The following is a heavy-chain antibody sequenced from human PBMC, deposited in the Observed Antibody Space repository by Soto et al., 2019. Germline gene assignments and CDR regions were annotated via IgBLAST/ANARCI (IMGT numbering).Heavy chain of an antibody. CDR1: GFTFSSYS. D-gene: IGHD4-17*01. V-gene: IGHV3-21*01. CDR2: ISSSSSYI. Sequence: EVQLVESGGGLVKPGGSLRLSCAASGFTFSSYSMNWVRQAPGKGLEWVSSISSSSSYIYYADSVKGRFTISRDNAKNALYLQMNSLRAEDTAVYYCASAAATTVTPTFPYYYYGMDVWGQGTTVTVSS. CDR3: ASAAATTVTPTFPYYYYGMDV. J-gene: IGHJ6*02.